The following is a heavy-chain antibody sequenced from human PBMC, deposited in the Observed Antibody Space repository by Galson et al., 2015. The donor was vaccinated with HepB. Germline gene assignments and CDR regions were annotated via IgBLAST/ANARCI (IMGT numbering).Heavy chain of an antibody. J-gene: IGHJ4*02. D-gene: IGHD5-18*01. V-gene: IGHV1-18*01. CDR3: ARSEYSYGPDDN. CDR1: GYTFNQYG. CDR2: ISAYDVKT. Sequence: SVKVSCKASGYTFNQYGISWVRQAPGQGLEWMGWISAYDVKTNNAQKFQGRVIMSTDTSTSTAYMELRSLKSDDTAVYFCARSEYSYGPDDNWGQGTLVIVSS.